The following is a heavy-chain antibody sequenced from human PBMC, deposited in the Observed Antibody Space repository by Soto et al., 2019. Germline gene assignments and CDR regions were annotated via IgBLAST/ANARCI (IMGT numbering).Heavy chain of an antibody. CDR1: GFTVSNNY. CDR2: IYSGGST. Sequence: EEQLVESGGDLVQPGGSLRLSCAASGFTVSNNYMSWVRQAPGKGLEWVSLIYSGGSTYYADSVKGRFTISRDSSKNTXXXXXNSLRAEDTAMYYCAAYSHKGYWGQGTLVTVSS. J-gene: IGHJ4*02. D-gene: IGHD3-16*01. CDR3: AAYSHKGY. V-gene: IGHV3-66*01.